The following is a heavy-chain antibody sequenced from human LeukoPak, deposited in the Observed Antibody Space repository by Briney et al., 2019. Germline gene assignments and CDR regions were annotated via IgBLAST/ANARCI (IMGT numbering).Heavy chain of an antibody. J-gene: IGHJ5*02. Sequence: PGGSLRLYCAASGFTCAGSAMGWVRQAPGKGLEWVSSISGSGGDTYYTDSVKGRFTISKDSSKNTLHLQMNSLRPEDTAVYYCAKDRGFSGRYYGFDRWRKRTLVTVSS. CDR1: GFTCAGSA. D-gene: IGHD1-26*01. V-gene: IGHV3-23*01. CDR3: AKDRGFSGRYYGFDR. CDR2: ISGSGGDT.